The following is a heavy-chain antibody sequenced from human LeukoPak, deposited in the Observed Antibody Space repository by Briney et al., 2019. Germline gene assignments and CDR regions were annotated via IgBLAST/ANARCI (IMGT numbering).Heavy chain of an antibody. J-gene: IGHJ4*02. CDR1: GFTFDDYA. D-gene: IGHD3-22*01. CDR2: ISWNSGSI. Sequence: SGGSLRLSCAASGFTFDDYAMHWVRHAPGKGLEWVSGISWNSGSIGYADSVKGRFTISRDNAKNSLYLQMNSLRAEDTALYYCAKGFRPNWSSGYVTYFDYWGQGTLVTVSS. V-gene: IGHV3-9*01. CDR3: AKGFRPNWSSGYVTYFDY.